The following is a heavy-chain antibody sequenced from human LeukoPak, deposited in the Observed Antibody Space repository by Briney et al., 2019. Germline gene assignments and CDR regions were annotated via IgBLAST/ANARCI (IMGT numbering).Heavy chain of an antibody. CDR1: GGTFSSCA. Sequence: SVKVSCKASGGTFSSCAISWVRQAPGQGLEWMGGIIPIFGTANYAQKFQGRVTITTDESTSTAYMELSSLRSEDTAVYYCAKGARVFGVVDFDYWGQGTLVTVSS. J-gene: IGHJ4*02. D-gene: IGHD3-3*01. CDR2: IIPIFGTA. CDR3: AKGARVFGVVDFDY. V-gene: IGHV1-69*05.